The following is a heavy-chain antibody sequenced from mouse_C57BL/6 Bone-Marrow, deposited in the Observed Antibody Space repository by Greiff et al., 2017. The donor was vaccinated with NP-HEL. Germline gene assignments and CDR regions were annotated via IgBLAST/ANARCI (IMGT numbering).Heavy chain of an antibody. CDR1: GYTFTSYW. V-gene: IGHV1-69*01. D-gene: IGHD3-2*02. CDR3: AREGGPGSSGHDYYAMDY. J-gene: IGHJ4*01. CDR2: IDHSDSYT. Sequence: VQLQQPGAELVMPGASVKLSCKASGYTFTSYWMHWVKQRPGQGLEWIGEIDHSDSYTNYNQKFKGKSTLTVDKSSSTAYMQLSSLTSEDSAVYYCAREGGPGSSGHDYYAMDYWGQGTSVTVSS.